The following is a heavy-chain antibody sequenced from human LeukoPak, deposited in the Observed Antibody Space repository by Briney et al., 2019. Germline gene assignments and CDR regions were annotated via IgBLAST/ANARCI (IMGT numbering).Heavy chain of an antibody. CDR3: AKGRGFCSGGSCYYYYYIDV. Sequence: PGGSLRLSCAASGFTFSGYAMSWVRQAPGKGLEWVSGISGSADSTYYADSVKGRFTISRDNSKNTLFLQMNSLRAEDTALYYCAKGRGFCSGGSCYYYYYIDVWGKGTTVTVSS. J-gene: IGHJ6*03. D-gene: IGHD2-15*01. CDR2: ISGSADST. V-gene: IGHV3-23*01. CDR1: GFTFSGYA.